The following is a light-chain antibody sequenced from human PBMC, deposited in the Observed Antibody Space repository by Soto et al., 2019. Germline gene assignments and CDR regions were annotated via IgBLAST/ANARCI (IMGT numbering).Light chain of an antibody. V-gene: IGLV1-47*01. CDR2: RNN. CDR3: AAWDDSLSGL. CDR1: SSNIGNNY. Sequence: QSVLTQPPSVSGTPGQRVTISCFGGSSNIGNNYVYWYQHLPGTAPKLLISRNNQRPSGIPDRFSGSKSDTSASLAITGLRSEDEGDYYCAAWDDSLSGLFGGGTKVTVL. J-gene: IGLJ2*01.